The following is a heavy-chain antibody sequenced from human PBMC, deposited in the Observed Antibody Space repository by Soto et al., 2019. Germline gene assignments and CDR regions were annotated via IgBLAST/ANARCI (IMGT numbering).Heavy chain of an antibody. Sequence: QMQLLQSGAEVKKTGSSVKISCKTSGWIFTFKYLHWVRQAPGQGLEWLGWITPYNGNVKYAQHSQDRISLTRDTSLTPLFLELRNLRSEDTGLYYCARSATSGDQHFIDSWGQGTLVTVSS. CDR2: ITPYNGNV. J-gene: IGHJ4*02. D-gene: IGHD7-27*01. CDR1: GWIFTFKY. V-gene: IGHV1-45*02. CDR3: ARSATSGDQHFIDS.